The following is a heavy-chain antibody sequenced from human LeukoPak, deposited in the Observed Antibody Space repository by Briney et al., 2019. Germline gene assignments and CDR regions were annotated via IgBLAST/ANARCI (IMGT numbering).Heavy chain of an antibody. J-gene: IGHJ6*02. V-gene: IGHV4-4*07. Sequence: PSETLSLPCTVSGGSISSYYWTWIRHPAGRGLEWIGRIYTSGCTNYHPSLKSRVTMSVDTSNNQFSLNLSSVTAADTAVYYCARQMIAAGKNDYVMDVWGQGTTVTVSS. CDR3: ARQMIAAGKNDYVMDV. CDR2: IYTSGCT. CDR1: GGSISSYY. D-gene: IGHD6-13*01.